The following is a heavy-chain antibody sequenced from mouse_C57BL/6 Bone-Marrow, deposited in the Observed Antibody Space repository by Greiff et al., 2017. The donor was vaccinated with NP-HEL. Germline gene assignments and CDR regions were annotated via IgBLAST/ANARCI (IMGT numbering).Heavy chain of an antibody. J-gene: IGHJ4*01. V-gene: IGHV3-8*01. CDR3: ASSSYPYYYAMDY. CDR2: ISYSGST. D-gene: IGHD1-1*01. CDR1: GYSITSDY. Sequence: EVQRVESGPGLAKPSQTLSLPCSVTGYSITSDYWNWIRKFPGNKLEYMGYISYSGSTYYNPSLKSRISITRDTSKNQYYLQLNSVTTEDTATYYCASSSYPYYYAMDYWGQGTSVTVSS.